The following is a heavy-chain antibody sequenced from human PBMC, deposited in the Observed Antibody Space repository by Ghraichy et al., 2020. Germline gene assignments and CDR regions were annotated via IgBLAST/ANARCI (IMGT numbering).Heavy chain of an antibody. CDR2: IHTSGRA. CDR3: AGGAVAGTGF. Sequence: SETLSLTCTVSGGSISSYYWSWIRQPTGKGREWIGRIHTSGRADYNPSLKSRVTMSVDTSKKQFSLKLNSVTAADTAIYFCAGGAVAGTGFWGQGALVTVSS. D-gene: IGHD6-19*01. V-gene: IGHV4-4*07. CDR1: GGSISSYY. J-gene: IGHJ4*02.